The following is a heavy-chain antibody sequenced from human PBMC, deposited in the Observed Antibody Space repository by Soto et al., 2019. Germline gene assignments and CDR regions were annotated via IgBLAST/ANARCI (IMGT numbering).Heavy chain of an antibody. J-gene: IGHJ4*02. CDR2: ISYDGSNK. CDR3: ARSLTGPLSPYFDY. V-gene: IGHV3-30-3*01. D-gene: IGHD7-27*01. CDR1: GFTFSSYA. Sequence: GGSLRLSCAASGFTFSSYAMHWVRQAPGKGLEWVAVISYDGSNKYYADSVKGRFTISRDNSKNTLYLQMNSLRAEDTAVYYCARSLTGPLSPYFDYWGQGTLVTVSS.